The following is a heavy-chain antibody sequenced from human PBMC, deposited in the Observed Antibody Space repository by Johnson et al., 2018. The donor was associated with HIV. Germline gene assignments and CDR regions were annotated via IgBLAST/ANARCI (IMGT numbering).Heavy chain of an antibody. Sequence: VHLVESGGGVVRPGGSLRLSCAASGFTFDDYGMSWVRQAPGKGLEWVSGINWNGGSTGYADSVKGRFPISRDNAKNSLYLQMNSLRAEDTALHYCARDRVGDSSSLLLVSAFDIWGQGTMVTVSS. CDR2: INWNGGST. D-gene: IGHD6-13*01. CDR3: ARDRVGDSSSLLLVSAFDI. CDR1: GFTFDDYG. J-gene: IGHJ3*02. V-gene: IGHV3-20*04.